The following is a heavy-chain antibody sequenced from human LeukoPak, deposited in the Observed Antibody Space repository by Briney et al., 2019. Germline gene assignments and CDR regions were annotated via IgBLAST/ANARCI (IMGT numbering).Heavy chain of an antibody. J-gene: IGHJ3*02. V-gene: IGHV3-23*01. CDR2: ISGSGGRT. CDR3: AKTVVGAPTDAFDI. CDR1: GFTVSSNY. Sequence: GGSLRLSCAASGFTVSSNYMSWVRQAPGKGLEWVSTISGSGGRTYYADSVKGRFTISRDNSRNTLFLQMNSLRAEDTAVYYCAKTVVGAPTDAFDIWGQGTKVTVSS. D-gene: IGHD2-15*01.